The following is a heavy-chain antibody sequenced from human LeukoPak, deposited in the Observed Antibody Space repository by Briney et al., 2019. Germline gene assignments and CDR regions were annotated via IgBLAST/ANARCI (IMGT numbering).Heavy chain of an antibody. D-gene: IGHD3-22*01. J-gene: IGHJ4*02. CDR1: GGSFSGYY. V-gene: IGHV4-34*01. Sequence: IPSETLSLTCAVYGGSFSGYYWSWIRQPPGKGLEWIGEINHSGSTNYNPSPKSRVTISVDTSKNQFSLKLSSVTAADTAVYYCARGLHYYDSSGYPYFDYWGQGTLVTVSS. CDR2: INHSGST. CDR3: ARGLHYYDSSGYPYFDY.